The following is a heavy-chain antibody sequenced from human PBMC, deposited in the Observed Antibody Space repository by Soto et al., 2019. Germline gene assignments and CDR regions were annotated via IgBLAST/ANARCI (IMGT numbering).Heavy chain of an antibody. D-gene: IGHD1-26*01. CDR1: GGSTSSSDW. CDR3: AGRPEIHPR. J-gene: IGHJ4*02. V-gene: IGHV4-4*02. Sequence: QVHLQELGPGLVKPSETLSLTCAISGGSTSSSDWWTWVRQPPGEGLEWIGEIHRDGVTNYNSSLKSRLTISLDHSRNQFSLSLTSVTAADAAVYFCAGRPEIHPRWGQGILVPVSS. CDR2: IHRDGVT.